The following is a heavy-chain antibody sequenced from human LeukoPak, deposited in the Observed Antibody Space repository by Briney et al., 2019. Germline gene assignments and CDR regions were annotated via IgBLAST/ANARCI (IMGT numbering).Heavy chain of an antibody. CDR1: GFTFSNYA. CDR2: ISGSGGST. Sequence: PGGSLRLSCAASGFTFSNYAMNWVRQAPGKGLEWVSAISGSGGSTYYADSVKGRFTISRDNSKNTLYLQMNSLRAEDTVVYYCVYFPADYWGQGTLVTVSS. V-gene: IGHV3-23*01. D-gene: IGHD2-8*01. CDR3: VYFPADY. J-gene: IGHJ4*02.